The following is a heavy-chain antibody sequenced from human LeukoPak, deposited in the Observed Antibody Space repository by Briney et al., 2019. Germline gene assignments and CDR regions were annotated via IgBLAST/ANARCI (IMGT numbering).Heavy chain of an antibody. Sequence: SQTLSLTCTVSGRSISSGSYYWRWIRQPAGKGLEWIGRIYTSESINYNPSLKSRHTLSVDTSNNQFALKLRSVTDADTVVYYCARANSGYDFFPPSTYYYYMDVWGKGTTVTVSS. CDR2: IYTSESI. D-gene: IGHD5-12*01. J-gene: IGHJ6*03. CDR3: ARANSGYDFFPPSTYYYYMDV. V-gene: IGHV4-61*02. CDR1: GRSISSGSYY.